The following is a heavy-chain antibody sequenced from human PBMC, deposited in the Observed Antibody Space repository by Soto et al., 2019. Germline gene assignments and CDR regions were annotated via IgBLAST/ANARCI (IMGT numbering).Heavy chain of an antibody. CDR3: SGGGGNFDR. D-gene: IGHD3-16*01. V-gene: IGHV3-7*04. CDR1: GFTLRGAW. Sequence: EVQLVESGGDLVQPGGSLRLTCAASGFTLRGAWMSWVRQAPGIGLEWVANINQDGSDKNYVTSVKGRFTISRDNAKNSVYLQMNSLRGEDTAVYFCSGGGGNFDRWGQGTLVTVSS. CDR2: INQDGSDK. J-gene: IGHJ4*02.